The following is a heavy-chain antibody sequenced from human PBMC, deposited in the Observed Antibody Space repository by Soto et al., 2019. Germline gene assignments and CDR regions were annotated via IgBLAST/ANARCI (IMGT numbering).Heavy chain of an antibody. D-gene: IGHD3-3*02. Sequence: GSLRLSCAASGFTFSSYSMNWVRQAPGKGLEWVSSISSSSSYIYYADSVKGRFTISRDNAKNSLYLQMNSLRAEDTAVYYCARAGGGSLAFSLGYIYYWGQGTLVTVSS. V-gene: IGHV3-21*01. J-gene: IGHJ4*02. CDR3: ARAGGGSLAFSLGYIYY. CDR2: ISSSSSYI. CDR1: GFTFSSYS.